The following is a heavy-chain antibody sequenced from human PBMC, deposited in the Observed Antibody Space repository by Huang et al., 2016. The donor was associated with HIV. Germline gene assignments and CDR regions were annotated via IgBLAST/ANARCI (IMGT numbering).Heavy chain of an antibody. Sequence: QVNMVQSGAEVRKPGSSVKVSCKASGGTFKKYAISWVRQAPGQGLEWMGGSSPLYGSAEYAEKFQDRGTLTADGSTNTAYLELDRLTSEDTAVYYCAKVAAGQPFHFYYYMDAWGDGTTVIVSS. J-gene: IGHJ6*03. CDR1: GGTFKKYA. CDR3: AKVAAGQPFHFYYYMDA. D-gene: IGHD3-3*02. V-gene: IGHV1-69*13. CDR2: SSPLYGSA.